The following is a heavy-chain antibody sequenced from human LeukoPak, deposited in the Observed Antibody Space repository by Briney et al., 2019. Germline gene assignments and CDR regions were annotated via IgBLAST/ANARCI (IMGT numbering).Heavy chain of an antibody. CDR3: ATSRGVGATTYFDY. D-gene: IGHD1-26*01. J-gene: IGHJ4*02. V-gene: IGHV4-34*01. Sequence: SETLSLTCAVYGGSFSGYYWSWIRQPPGKGLEWIGEINHSGSTNYNPSLKSRVTISVDTSKNQFSLKLSSVTAADTAVYYCATSRGVGATTYFDYWGQGTLVTVSS. CDR1: GGSFSGYY. CDR2: INHSGST.